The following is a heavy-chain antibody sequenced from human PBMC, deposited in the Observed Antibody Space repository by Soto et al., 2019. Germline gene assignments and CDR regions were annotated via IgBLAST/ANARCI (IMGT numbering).Heavy chain of an antibody. CDR3: ARGPLPLRFFPRGEYYFDY. Sequence: ASVKVSCKASGYTFTSYGISWVRQAPGQGLEWMGWISAYNGNTNYAQKLQGRVTMTTDTSTSTAYMELRSLRSDDTAVYYCARGPLPLRFFPRGEYYFDYWGQGTLVTVSS. D-gene: IGHD3-3*01. CDR2: ISAYNGNT. J-gene: IGHJ4*02. CDR1: GYTFTSYG. V-gene: IGHV1-18*01.